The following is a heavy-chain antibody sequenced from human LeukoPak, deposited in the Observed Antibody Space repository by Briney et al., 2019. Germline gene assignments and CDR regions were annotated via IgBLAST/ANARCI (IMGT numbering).Heavy chain of an antibody. CDR1: GGSFSGYY. Sequence: PSETLSLTCAVYGGSFSGYYWSWIRQPPGKGLEWIGEINHSGSTNYNPSLKSRVTISVDTSKNQFSLKLSSVTAADTAVYYCARGRSRSSAFDIWGQGTMVTVSS. CDR3: ARGRSRSSAFDI. J-gene: IGHJ3*02. V-gene: IGHV4-34*01. D-gene: IGHD6-13*01. CDR2: INHSGST.